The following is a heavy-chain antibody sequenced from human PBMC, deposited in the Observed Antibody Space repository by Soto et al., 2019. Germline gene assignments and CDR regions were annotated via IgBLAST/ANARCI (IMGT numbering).Heavy chain of an antibody. J-gene: IGHJ6*02. V-gene: IGHV1-8*01. D-gene: IGHD2-8*01. CDR3: ARGLLVYCTNGVCYTGGMDV. CDR2: MNPNSGNT. CDR1: GYTFTSYD. Sequence: ASVKVSCKASGYTFTSYDINWVRQATGQGLEWMGWMNPNSGNTGYAQKFQGRVTMTRNTSISTAYMELSSLRSEDTAVYYWARGLLVYCTNGVCYTGGMDVWGQGPRSPSP.